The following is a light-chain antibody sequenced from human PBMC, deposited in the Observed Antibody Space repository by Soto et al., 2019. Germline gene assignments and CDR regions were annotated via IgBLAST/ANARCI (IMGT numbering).Light chain of an antibody. CDR2: GAS. Sequence: DIQLTPSPSFLAASVGDRVTITCRASQGISTYLAWYLQRPGKAPKLLIYGASTLQRGGPSRFSGSGSGTVFTLKLSSLQPEDFGTYYCQQLKSDWYTFGKGTKMEIK. CDR3: QQLKSDWYT. J-gene: IGKJ2*01. V-gene: IGKV1-9*01. CDR1: QGISTY.